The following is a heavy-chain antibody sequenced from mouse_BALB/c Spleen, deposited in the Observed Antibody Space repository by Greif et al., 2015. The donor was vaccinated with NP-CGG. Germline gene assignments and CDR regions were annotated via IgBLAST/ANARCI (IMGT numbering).Heavy chain of an antibody. CDR1: GFAFSSYD. V-gene: IGHV5-9*02. CDR2: ISSGGSYT. Sequence: EVKVEESGGGLVKPGGSLKLSCAASGFAFSSYDMSWVRQTPEKRLEWVATISSGGSYTYYPDSVKGRFTISRDNARNTLYLQMSSLRSEDTALYYCARPYSMGAWFAYWAKGLWSLSLQ. J-gene: IGHJ3*01. CDR3: ARPYSMGAWFAY. D-gene: IGHD1-1*02.